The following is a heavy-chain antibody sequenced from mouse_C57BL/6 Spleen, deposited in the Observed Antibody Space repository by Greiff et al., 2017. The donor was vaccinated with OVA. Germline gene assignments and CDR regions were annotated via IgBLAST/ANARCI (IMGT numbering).Heavy chain of an antibody. CDR2: IYPSDSET. J-gene: IGHJ2*01. CDR3: ARGGYYGSSLYFDY. D-gene: IGHD1-1*01. Sequence: QVQLQQPGAELVRPGSSVKLSCKASGYTFTSYWMDWVKQRPGQGLEWIGNIYPSDSETHYNQKFKDKATLTVDKSSSTAYMQLSSLTSEDSAVYYCARGGYYGSSLYFDYWGQGTTLTVSS. V-gene: IGHV1-61*01. CDR1: GYTFTSYW.